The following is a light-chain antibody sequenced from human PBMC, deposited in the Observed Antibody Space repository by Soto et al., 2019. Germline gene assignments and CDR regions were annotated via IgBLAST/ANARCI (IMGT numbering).Light chain of an antibody. CDR2: HAS. CDR3: QQRRNWPPLT. V-gene: IGKV3-11*01. J-gene: IGKJ4*01. Sequence: ETVLTQSPATLSLSPGETATLSCRASEYVDIYLAWYQQKPGQAPRRLIYHASNRATGIPARFSGSGSGTDFHLTISSLEPEDSAVDYCQQRRNWPPLTFGGGTRVEIK. CDR1: EYVDIY.